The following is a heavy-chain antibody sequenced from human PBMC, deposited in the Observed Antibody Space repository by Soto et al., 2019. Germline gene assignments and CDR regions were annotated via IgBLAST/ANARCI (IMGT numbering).Heavy chain of an antibody. J-gene: IGHJ6*02. Sequence: QVQLQQSGPGLVKPSQTLSLTCTVSGGSISYEYYHWTWIRQSPGKGLEWIGYIHYSGSIIYNPSLKSRVTIAVDTSENLFSLQLSSVTAADTAVYFCAREDDGGDRDYYGLDVWGQGTTVTVSS. CDR2: IHYSGSI. V-gene: IGHV4-30-4*08. CDR1: GGSISYEYYH. CDR3: AREDDGGDRDYYGLDV. D-gene: IGHD2-21*02.